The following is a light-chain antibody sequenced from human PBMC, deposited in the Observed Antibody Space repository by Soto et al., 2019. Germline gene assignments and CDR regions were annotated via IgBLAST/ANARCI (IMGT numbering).Light chain of an antibody. V-gene: IGKV1-27*01. CDR1: QGISNY. J-gene: IGKJ1*01. CDR3: QRYNSAPPT. Sequence: DIQMTQSPSSLSASVGDRVTITCRASQGISNYLAWYQQKPGKVPKLLIYAASTLQSGVPSRFSGSGFVTDFTLTISSLQPEDVATYSCQRYNSAPPTFGQGTKVEIK. CDR2: AAS.